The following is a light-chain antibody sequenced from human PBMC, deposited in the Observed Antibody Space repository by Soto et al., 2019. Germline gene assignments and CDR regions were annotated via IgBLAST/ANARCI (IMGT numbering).Light chain of an antibody. J-gene: IGKJ3*01. V-gene: IGKV1-27*01. CDR3: QKYNNVPFT. CDR1: QGIGNY. Sequence: DIQMTQSPSSLSASVGDRVTITCRASQGIGNYLAWYQQKPGKSPNLLIYAASTLHSGVPSRFTGSGSGTDFTLTISSLQPEDVATYYCQKYNNVPFTFGPGTTVDLK. CDR2: AAS.